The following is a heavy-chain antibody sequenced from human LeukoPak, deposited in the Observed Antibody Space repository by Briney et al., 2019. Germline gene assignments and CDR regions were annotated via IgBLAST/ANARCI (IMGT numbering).Heavy chain of an antibody. Sequence: GESLKISCKGSGYSYANYLIGWVRQMPGKGLGWMGIIYPDDSYTRYSPSFRGQVTISADKSIRTAYLQWSSLKASDTAMYYCARHLRARNRPKQKNDDFDIWGQGTMVTVAS. J-gene: IGHJ3*02. CDR1: GYSYANYL. CDR3: ARHLRARNRPKQKNDDFDI. V-gene: IGHV5-51*01. CDR2: IYPDDSYT. D-gene: IGHD2/OR15-2a*01.